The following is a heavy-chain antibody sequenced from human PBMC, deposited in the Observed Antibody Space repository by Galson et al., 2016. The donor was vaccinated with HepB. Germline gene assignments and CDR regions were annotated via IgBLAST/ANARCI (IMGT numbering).Heavy chain of an antibody. CDR1: XXXFSSYX. J-gene: IGHJ4*02. D-gene: IGHD2-2*01. CDR2: ISYDGSNX. V-gene: IGHV3-30*18. Sequence: RLSXAASXXXFSSYXXHWVRXAPGKGLEXXXFISYDGSNXKYADXVKGRFTISRDNSKKTLYLQMNSLRAEDTAVYYCAKDGRIFFXSASCHXHFHYWXQGXLVT. CDR3: AKDGRIFFXSASCHXHFHY.